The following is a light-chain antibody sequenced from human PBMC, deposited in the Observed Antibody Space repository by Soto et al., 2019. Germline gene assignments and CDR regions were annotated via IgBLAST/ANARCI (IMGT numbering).Light chain of an antibody. CDR3: EHHNGYPRK. V-gene: IGKV1-9*01. CDR2: AAC. CDR1: EDIINY. J-gene: IGKJ1*01. Sequence: DIQLTQSPSFLSASVGDRVTITCRANEDIINYLAWYQQNPGKAAKLLTYAACTSQSGVPPRFYGCGSGTHYNHPISTLQTEDFAHYDEEHHNGYPRKFGQGTKLDIK.